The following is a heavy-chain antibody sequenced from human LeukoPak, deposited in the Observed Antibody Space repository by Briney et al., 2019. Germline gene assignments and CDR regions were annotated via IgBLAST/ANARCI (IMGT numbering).Heavy chain of an antibody. J-gene: IGHJ6*03. V-gene: IGHV1-69*05. CDR1: GGTFSSYA. Sequence: GPSVKVSCKASGGTFSSYAISWVRQAPGQGLEWMGGIIPIFGTANYAQKFQGRVTITTDESTSTAYMELSSLRSEDTAVYYCARIVDPYYYMDVWGKGTTVTVSS. CDR2: IIPIFGTA. CDR3: ARIVDPYYYMDV. D-gene: IGHD3-22*01.